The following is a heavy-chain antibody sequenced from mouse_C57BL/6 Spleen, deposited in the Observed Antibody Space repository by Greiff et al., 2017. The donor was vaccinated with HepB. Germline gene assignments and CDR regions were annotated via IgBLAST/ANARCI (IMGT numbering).Heavy chain of an antibody. CDR2: ISDGGSYT. Sequence: EVQRVESGGGLVKPGGSLKLSCAASGFTFSSYAMSWVRQTPEKRLEWVATISDGGSYTYYPDNVKGRFTISRDNAKNNLYLQMSHLKSEDTAMYYCAREGDYYGSSGAMDYWGQGTSVTVSS. D-gene: IGHD1-1*01. J-gene: IGHJ4*01. CDR3: AREGDYYGSSGAMDY. V-gene: IGHV5-4*01. CDR1: GFTFSSYA.